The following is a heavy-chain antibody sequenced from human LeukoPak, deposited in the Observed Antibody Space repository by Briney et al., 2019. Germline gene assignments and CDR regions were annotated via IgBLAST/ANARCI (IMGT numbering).Heavy chain of an antibody. J-gene: IGHJ6*03. CDR3: ARGGAMGTYYYYMDV. D-gene: IGHD1-1*01. V-gene: IGHV4-39*07. CDR1: GGSIISSSFW. CDR2: IYYSGVS. Sequence: SETLSLTCTVSGGSIISSSFWWGWIRQPPGKGLEWIGSIYYSGVSYYNTSLKSRVTISVDTSKNQFSLKLSSVTAADTAVYYCARGGAMGTYYYYMDVWGKGTTVTISS.